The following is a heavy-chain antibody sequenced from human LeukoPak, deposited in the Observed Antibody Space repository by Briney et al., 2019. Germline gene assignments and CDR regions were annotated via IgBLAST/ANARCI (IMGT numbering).Heavy chain of an antibody. D-gene: IGHD3-3*01. J-gene: IGHJ6*02. CDR3: ARAQYYDFWSGYYTPYYYYGMDV. CDR1: GGSISSGGYY. Sequence: SQTLSLTCTVSGGSISSGGYYWSWLRQHPGKGLEWIGYIYYSGSTNYNPSLKSRVTISVDTSKNQFSLKLSSVTAADTAVYYCARAQYYDFWSGYYTPYYYYGMDVWGQGTTVTVSS. V-gene: IGHV4-31*03. CDR2: IYYSGST.